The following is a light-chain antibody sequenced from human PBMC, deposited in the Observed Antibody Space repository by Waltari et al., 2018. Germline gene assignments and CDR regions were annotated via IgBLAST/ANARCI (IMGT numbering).Light chain of an antibody. CDR3: CAYAGGPWV. CDR1: SSDVGAHNH. Sequence: QSALTQPRSVSGSPGQSVTVSCTGTSSDVGAHNHVSWYQQYPGRAPKVMIHDVKKRTLWGPHRFSGSRSGNTASLTISGLQAEDEADYYCCAYAGGPWVFGGGTRVTVL. V-gene: IGLV2-11*01. CDR2: DVK. J-gene: IGLJ3*02.